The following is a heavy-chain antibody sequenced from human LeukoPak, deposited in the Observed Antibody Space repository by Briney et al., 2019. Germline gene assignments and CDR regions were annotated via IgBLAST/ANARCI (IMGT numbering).Heavy chain of an antibody. CDR2: INSDGSST. D-gene: IGHD3-10*01. V-gene: IGHV3-74*01. CDR3: AKDHYMVRGVIITDKTFDY. J-gene: IGHJ4*02. Sequence: GGSLRLSCAASGFTFSSYWMHWVRQAPGKGLVWVSRINSDGSSTSYADSVKGRFTISRDNAKNTLYLQMNSLRAEDTAVYYCAKDHYMVRGVIITDKTFDYWGQGTLVTVSS. CDR1: GFTFSSYW.